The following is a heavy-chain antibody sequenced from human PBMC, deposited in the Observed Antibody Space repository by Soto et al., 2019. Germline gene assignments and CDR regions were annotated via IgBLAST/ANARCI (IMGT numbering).Heavy chain of an antibody. CDR3: ASGIKRYTFDY. D-gene: IGHD3-9*01. J-gene: IGHJ4*02. CDR1: GGSISSHY. V-gene: IGHV4-59*08. Sequence: SETLSLTCTVSGGSISSHYWSRIRQPPGKGLEWIGYIYYSGSTNYNPSLKSRVTISVDTSKNQFSLKLSSVTAADTAVYYCASGIKRYTFDYWGQGTLVTVSS. CDR2: IYYSGST.